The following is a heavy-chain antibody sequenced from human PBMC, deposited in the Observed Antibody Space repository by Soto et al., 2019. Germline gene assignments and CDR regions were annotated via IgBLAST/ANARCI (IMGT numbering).Heavy chain of an antibody. Sequence: ASVKVSCKASGYTFTSYAMHWVRQAPGQRLEWMGWINAGNGNTKYSQKFQGRVTITRDTSASTAYMELSSLRSEDTAVYYCARGPVGEQQLVPVFPGDFMDYYYYYMDVWGKGTTVTVSS. CDR2: INAGNGNT. CDR3: ARGPVGEQQLVPVFPGDFMDYYYYYMDV. CDR1: GYTFTSYA. V-gene: IGHV1-3*01. J-gene: IGHJ6*03. D-gene: IGHD6-13*01.